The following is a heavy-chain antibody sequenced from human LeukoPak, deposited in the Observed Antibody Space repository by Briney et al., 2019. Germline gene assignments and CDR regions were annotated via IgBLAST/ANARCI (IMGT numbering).Heavy chain of an antibody. J-gene: IGHJ6*02. D-gene: IGHD3-10*01. CDR3: AKAGLLWFGESWMDV. CDR1: GFTFSTYW. CDR2: IKEDGSES. V-gene: IGHV3-7*01. Sequence: GGSLRLSCAASGFTFSTYWMSWVRQAPGKGLEWVANIKEDGSESHYVDSVKGRFTISRDNAKNSLYLQMNSLRAEDTAMYFCAKAGLLWFGESWMDVWGQGTTVTVSS.